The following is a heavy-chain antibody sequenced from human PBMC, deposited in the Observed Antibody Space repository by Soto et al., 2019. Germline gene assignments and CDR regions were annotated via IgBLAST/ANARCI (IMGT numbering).Heavy chain of an antibody. CDR2: IILILGIA. J-gene: IGHJ4*02. Sequence: QVQLVQSGAEVKKPGSSVKVSCKASGGTFSSYTISWVRQAPGQGPEWKGRIILILGIANYAQKFQGRVTITADKSTSTAYMELSSLRSEDTAVYYCARLAGGDYVGYWGQGTLVTVSS. D-gene: IGHD2-21*01. CDR3: ARLAGGDYVGY. CDR1: GGTFSSYT. V-gene: IGHV1-69*02.